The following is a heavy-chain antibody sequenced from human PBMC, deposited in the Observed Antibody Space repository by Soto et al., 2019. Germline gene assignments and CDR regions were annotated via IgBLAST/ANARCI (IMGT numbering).Heavy chain of an antibody. J-gene: IGHJ4*02. CDR1: GGSMRNYF. V-gene: IGHV4-59*01. D-gene: IGHD6-13*01. CDR2: IHYSGTT. Sequence: SETLSLTCTVSGGSMRNYFWTWIRQPPGRGLEWIGYIHYSGTTSFFPSYNPSLRSRVTISEDTSKNQFSLKLLSVTTADTAVYFCAAGEASSRNLAPYYLDFWGQGTLVTVSS. CDR3: AAGEASSRNLAPYYLDF.